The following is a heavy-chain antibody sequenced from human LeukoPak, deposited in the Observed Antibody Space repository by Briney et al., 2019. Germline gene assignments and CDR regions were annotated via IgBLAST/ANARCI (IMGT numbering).Heavy chain of an antibody. CDR1: GGSFSGNY. Sequence: SETLSLTCAVYGGSFSGNYWSWIRQPPGKGLEWIGEINYSGSTNYNPSLKSRVTISVDTSKNQFSLKLSSVTAADTAVYYCARVGGDIVVVPAARRPAPYFDYWGQGGLVTVSS. CDR3: ARVGGDIVVVPAARRPAPYFDY. D-gene: IGHD2-2*01. J-gene: IGHJ4*02. V-gene: IGHV4-34*01. CDR2: INYSGST.